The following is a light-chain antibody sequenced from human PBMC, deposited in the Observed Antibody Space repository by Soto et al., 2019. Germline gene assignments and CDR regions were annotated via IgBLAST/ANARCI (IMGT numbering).Light chain of an antibody. Sequence: DIVMTQSPSSLSASVGDRVTISCRASLAISNYLAWYQQRPGKVPKLLIYAASSLQSGVPSRFSGSGSGTDFTLTISSLQPEDVATYYCQRYNAAPLTFGGGTKVEIK. CDR2: AAS. J-gene: IGKJ4*01. CDR3: QRYNAAPLT. CDR1: LAISNY. V-gene: IGKV1-27*01.